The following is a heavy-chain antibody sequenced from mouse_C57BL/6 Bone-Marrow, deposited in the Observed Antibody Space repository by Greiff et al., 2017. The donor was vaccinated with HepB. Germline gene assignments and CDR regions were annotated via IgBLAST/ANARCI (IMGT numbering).Heavy chain of an antibody. CDR2: ISDGGSYT. Sequence: EVKLVESGGGLVKPGGSLKLSCAASGFTFSSYAMSWVRQTPEKRLEWVATISDGGSYTYYPDNVKGRFTISRDNAKNNLYVQMSHLKSEDTAMYYCARDRTTVVATPFAYWGQGTLVTVSA. D-gene: IGHD1-1*01. V-gene: IGHV5-4*01. CDR1: GFTFSSYA. J-gene: IGHJ3*01. CDR3: ARDRTTVVATPFAY.